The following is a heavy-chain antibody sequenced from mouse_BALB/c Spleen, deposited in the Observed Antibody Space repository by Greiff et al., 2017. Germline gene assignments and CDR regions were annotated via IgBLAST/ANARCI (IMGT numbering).Heavy chain of an antibody. D-gene: IGHD1-1*01. V-gene: IGHV14-3*02. Sequence: VQLQQSGAELVKPGASVKLSCTASGFNIKDTYMHWVKQRPEQGLEWIGRIDPANGNTKYDPKFQGKATITADTSSNTAYLQLSSLTSEDTAVYYCARGDYGSSYFYAMDYWGQGTSVSVSS. CDR2: IDPANGNT. CDR3: ARGDYGSSYFYAMDY. CDR1: GFNIKDTY. J-gene: IGHJ4*01.